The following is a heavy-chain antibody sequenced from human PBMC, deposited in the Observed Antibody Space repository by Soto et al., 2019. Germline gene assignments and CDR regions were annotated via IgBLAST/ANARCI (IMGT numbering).Heavy chain of an antibody. CDR2: ISGSGDIT. J-gene: IGHJ4*02. CDR1: GFTFSMCA. Sequence: EVQLLESGGGLVQPGGSLTLSCAASGFTFSMCAMTWVRQAPGKGLEWVSIISGSGDITHYADSVKGRFTISRDNSKNTLYLQVDSLRAEDTAIYYCAKGWELLRIASWGQGTLLIVSS. D-gene: IGHD1-26*01. V-gene: IGHV3-23*01. CDR3: AKGWELLRIAS.